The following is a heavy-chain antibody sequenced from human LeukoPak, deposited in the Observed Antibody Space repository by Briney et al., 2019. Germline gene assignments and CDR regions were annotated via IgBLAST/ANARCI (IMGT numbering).Heavy chain of an antibody. Sequence: SGTLSLTCTVSGGSVSSASYYWSWIRQPPGKGLEWIAYVYFTGSTNYNPSLKGRVTISLDMSKNQFSLKLSSVTAADTAVYYCARTQYCTSSTSCYFGYFDYWGQGSLVTVSS. J-gene: IGHJ4*02. V-gene: IGHV4-61*01. CDR2: VYFTGST. CDR1: GGSVSSASYY. D-gene: IGHD2-2*01. CDR3: ARTQYCTSSTSCYFGYFDY.